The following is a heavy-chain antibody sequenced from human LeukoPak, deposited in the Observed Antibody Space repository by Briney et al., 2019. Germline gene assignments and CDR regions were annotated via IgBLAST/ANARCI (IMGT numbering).Heavy chain of an antibody. CDR2: ISSSGSTI. J-gene: IGHJ5*02. V-gene: IGHV3-48*03. CDR3: ASQPWDIVGVPAAMGGFDP. CDR1: GFTFSSYE. Sequence: GGSLRLSCAASGFTFSSYEMNWVRQAPGKGLEWVSYISSSGSTIYYADSVKGRFTISRDNAKNSLYLQMNSLRAEDTAVYYCASQPWDIVGVPAAMGGFDPWGQGTLVTVSS. D-gene: IGHD2-2*01.